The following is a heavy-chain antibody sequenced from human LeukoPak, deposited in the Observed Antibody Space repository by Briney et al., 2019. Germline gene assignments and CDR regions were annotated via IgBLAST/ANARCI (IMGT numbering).Heavy chain of an antibody. CDR2: ISGSGDST. J-gene: IGHJ4*02. D-gene: IGHD6-19*01. Sequence: GGSVSLSCAASGVTFRSYAMSWVRQAPGKGLEWVSGISGSGDSTYYTDSVTGRFTISRDNSKNTVYWHMNSLRAEDTALYYCAKAHTGWSPFDSWGQGTLLTVSS. CDR3: AKAHTGWSPFDS. V-gene: IGHV3-23*01. CDR1: GVTFRSYA.